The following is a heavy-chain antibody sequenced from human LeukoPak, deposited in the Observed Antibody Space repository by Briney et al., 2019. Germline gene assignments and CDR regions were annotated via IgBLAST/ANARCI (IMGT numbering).Heavy chain of an antibody. V-gene: IGHV4-34*01. CDR3: AREDWLNWFDP. D-gene: IGHD3-9*01. J-gene: IGHJ5*02. Sequence: SETLSLTCAIYGGSFSGYYWSWIRQPPGKGLEWIGEINHRGSTNYNPSLKSRVTISVDTSRNSFSLELSSVTAADTAVYYCAREDWLNWFDPWGQGTLVTASS. CDR2: INHRGST. CDR1: GGSFSGYY.